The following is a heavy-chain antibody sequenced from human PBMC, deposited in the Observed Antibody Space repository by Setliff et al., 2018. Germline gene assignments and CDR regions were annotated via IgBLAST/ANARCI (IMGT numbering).Heavy chain of an antibody. D-gene: IGHD4-4*01. V-gene: IGHV4-4*08. CDR1: GASISSSY. J-gene: IGHJ4*02. CDR2: VYSSSSP. Sequence: PSETLSLTCNVSGASISSSYWTWIRQPPGNELEWIGYVYSSSSPYYEPSLESRVTMSIDTSQNQISLQLRSLTAADTAVYYCVRVLYDYSFESWGQGTLVTVSS. CDR3: VRVLYDYSFES.